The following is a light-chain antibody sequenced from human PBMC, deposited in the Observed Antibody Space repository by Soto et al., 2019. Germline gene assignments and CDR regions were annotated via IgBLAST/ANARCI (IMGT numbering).Light chain of an antibody. V-gene: IGKV1-33*01. CDR2: DAS. CDR3: QPYDNRIFT. CDR1: QDISNY. Sequence: DIQMTQSPSSLSASVGDRVTITCQASQDISNYLNWYQQKTGKAPKLLIYDASNLETGVPSRFSGSGSGTDFTFTISRLQPEDIATYYCQPYDNRIFTFGPGTKVDIK. J-gene: IGKJ3*01.